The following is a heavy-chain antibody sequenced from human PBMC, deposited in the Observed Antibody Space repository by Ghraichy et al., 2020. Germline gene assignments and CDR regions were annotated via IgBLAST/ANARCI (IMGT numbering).Heavy chain of an antibody. CDR3: VRPLYGNSWYYFDY. V-gene: IGHV3-48*02. J-gene: IGHJ4*02. D-gene: IGHD5-24*01. CDR1: GFTFSSYS. CDR2: ISSSSSSI. Sequence: GGSLRLSCAASGFTFSSYSMNWVRQAPGKGLEWVSYISSSSSSIYYADSVKGRFTISRDNAKNSLYLQMNSLRDEDTAVYYCVRPLYGNSWYYFDYWGQGTLVTVSS.